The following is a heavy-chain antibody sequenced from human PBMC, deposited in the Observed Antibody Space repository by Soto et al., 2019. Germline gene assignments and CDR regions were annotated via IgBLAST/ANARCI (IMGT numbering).Heavy chain of an antibody. V-gene: IGHV3-33*01. CDR3: ARETAARPLDY. J-gene: IGHJ4*02. D-gene: IGHD6-6*01. CDR2: IWYDGSDK. CDR1: GFTFSSYG. Sequence: GGSLRLSCAASGFTFSSYGMHWVRQAPGKGLEWVAVIWYDGSDKYYADSVKGRFTISRDNSKNTLYLQMNSLRAEDTAVYYCARETAARPLDYWGQGTLVTVSS.